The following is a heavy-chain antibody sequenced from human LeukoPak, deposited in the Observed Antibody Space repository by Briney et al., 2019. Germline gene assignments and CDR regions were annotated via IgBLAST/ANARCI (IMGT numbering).Heavy chain of an antibody. J-gene: IGHJ4*02. CDR2: ISGSGHNT. D-gene: IGHD3-10*01. CDR3: AKWREGTMVYFDY. CDR1: GFTFSSYW. V-gene: IGHV3-23*01. Sequence: PGGSLRLSCAASGFTFSSYWMSWVRQAPGKGLEWVSAISGSGHNTYYADSVKGRFTISRDNSKNTVYLQMNSLRAEDTALYYCAKWREGTMVYFDYWGQGTLVTVSS.